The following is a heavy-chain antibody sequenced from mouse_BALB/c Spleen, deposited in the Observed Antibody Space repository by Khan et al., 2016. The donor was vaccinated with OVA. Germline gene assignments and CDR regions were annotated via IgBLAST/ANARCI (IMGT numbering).Heavy chain of an antibody. V-gene: IGHV2-3*01. J-gene: IGHJ1*01. CDR3: AKGGTYFGGYFDV. Sequence: QVQLKESGPGLVAPSQSLSITCTVSGFSLTSYGVSWVRQPPGKGLEWLGVIWGDGSTNYHSALISRLSISEDNSKSQVFLKLTSLQTDDTATYYCAKGGTYFGGYFDVWGAGTTVTVSS. CDR2: IWGDGST. CDR1: GFSLTSYG. D-gene: IGHD2-10*01.